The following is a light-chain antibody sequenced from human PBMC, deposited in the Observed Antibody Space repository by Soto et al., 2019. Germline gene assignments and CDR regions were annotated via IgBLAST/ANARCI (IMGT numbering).Light chain of an antibody. CDR2: WAS. V-gene: IGKV4-1*01. J-gene: IGKJ2*01. CDR1: QSVVYSSNNKNY. Sequence: DIVMTQSPDSLAVSLGESATINCKSSQSVVYSSNNKNYLAWYQQKPGQPPKLLIYWASTRESGVPDRCSGTGSGTDXXXTXXSXQAEDVAVXYXXXYYSTLMYTFGQGNKLEIK. CDR3: XXYYSTLMYT.